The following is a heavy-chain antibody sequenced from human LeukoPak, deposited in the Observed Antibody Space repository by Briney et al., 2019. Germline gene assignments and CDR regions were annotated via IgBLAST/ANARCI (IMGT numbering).Heavy chain of an antibody. D-gene: IGHD4-17*01. CDR2: VNHSGST. J-gene: IGHJ4*02. Sequence: SETLSLTCTVSGGSISGYDWNWIRQPPGKGLEWIGEVNHSGSTKYNPSLKSRVTISVETSKNQFSLKVSSATAADTAVYYCARSRDYGASEPLDYWGQGTLVTVSS. CDR1: GGSISGYD. V-gene: IGHV4-34*01. CDR3: ARSRDYGASEPLDY.